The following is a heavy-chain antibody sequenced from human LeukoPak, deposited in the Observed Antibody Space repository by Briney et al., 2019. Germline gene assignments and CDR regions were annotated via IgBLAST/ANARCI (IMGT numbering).Heavy chain of an antibody. CDR2: INPSGGST. J-gene: IGHJ6*03. CDR1: GYTFTSYY. CDR3: ARGVVVVTATPYYYYMDV. V-gene: IGHV1-46*01. D-gene: IGHD2-21*02. Sequence: ASVKVSCKASGYTFTSYYMHWVRQAPGQGLEWMGIINPSGGSTSYAQKFQGRVTMTRDMSTSTVYMELSSLRSEDTAVYYCARGVVVVTATPYYYYMDVWGKGTTVTVSS.